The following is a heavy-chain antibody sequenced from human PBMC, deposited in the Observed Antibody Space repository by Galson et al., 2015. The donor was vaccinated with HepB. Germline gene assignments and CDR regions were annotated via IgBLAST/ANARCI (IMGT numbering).Heavy chain of an antibody. J-gene: IGHJ4*02. Sequence: SLRLSCAASGFTFSSYGMHWVRQAPGKGLEWVAVISYDGSNKYYADSVKGRFTISRDNSKNTLYLQMNSLRAEDTAVYYCARDNGGNSGLVDYWGQGTLVTVSS. CDR2: ISYDGSNK. D-gene: IGHD4-23*01. CDR1: GFTFSSYG. CDR3: ARDNGGNSGLVDY. V-gene: IGHV3-30*03.